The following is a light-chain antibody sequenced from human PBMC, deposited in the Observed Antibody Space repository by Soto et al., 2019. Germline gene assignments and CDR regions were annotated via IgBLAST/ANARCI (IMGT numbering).Light chain of an antibody. J-gene: IGKJ2*01. CDR3: QQYYYWPS. V-gene: IGKV3-15*01. CDR2: GAS. CDR1: QSVSSN. Sequence: EVVVTQSPATLSMSPGETATLSCRASQSVSSNLAWYQQKPGQAPRLLIYGASTRATGIPARFRGSGSGTEFTLTISSLQSEDFAVYYCQQYYYWPSFGQGTKLEIK.